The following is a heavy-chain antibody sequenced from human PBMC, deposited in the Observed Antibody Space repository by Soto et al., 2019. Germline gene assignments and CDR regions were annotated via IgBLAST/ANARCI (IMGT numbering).Heavy chain of an antibody. J-gene: IGHJ5*02. Sequence: PSETLSLTCAVSSGSISSSIWWSWVRQPPGKGLEWIGEIYHSGSTNYNPSLKSRVTISVDKSKNQFSLKLSSVTAADTAVYYCARGGYSSSWYHWFDPWGQGTLVTVSS. CDR1: SGSISSSIW. V-gene: IGHV4-4*02. CDR2: IYHSGST. CDR3: ARGGYSSSWYHWFDP. D-gene: IGHD6-13*01.